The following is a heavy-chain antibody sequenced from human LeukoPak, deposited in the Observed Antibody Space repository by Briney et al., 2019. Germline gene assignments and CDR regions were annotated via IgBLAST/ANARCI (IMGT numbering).Heavy chain of an antibody. D-gene: IGHD3-10*01. CDR2: FIIISCYI. V-gene: IGHV3-21*01. Sequence: FIIISCYIYYSHSVKGRFTISRENAKKSLYLQMNSLRAEDTAVYYCARKVRGSGSYYNEDYWGQGTLVTVSS. CDR3: ARKVRGSGSYYNEDY. J-gene: IGHJ4*02.